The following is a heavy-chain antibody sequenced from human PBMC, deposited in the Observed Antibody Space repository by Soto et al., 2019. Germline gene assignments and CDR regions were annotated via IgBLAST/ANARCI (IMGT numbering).Heavy chain of an antibody. CDR3: VRVVAIPGYPDN. Sequence: QVQLVQSGAEVRQPAASVKVSCKTSGGTISRYAISWVRQAPGQGLEWMGGIVPIVDTSTYAQKFQGRVTITADESTSTVYMALSSLRSDDTAVYYCVRVVAIPGYPDNWGQGTLVTVSS. D-gene: IGHD5-12*01. CDR1: GGTISRYA. V-gene: IGHV1-69*12. J-gene: IGHJ4*02. CDR2: IVPIVDTS.